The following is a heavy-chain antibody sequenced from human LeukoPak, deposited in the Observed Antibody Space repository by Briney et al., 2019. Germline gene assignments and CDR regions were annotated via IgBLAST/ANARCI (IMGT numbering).Heavy chain of an antibody. J-gene: IGHJ6*02. V-gene: IGHV4-39*07. D-gene: IGHD2-15*01. Sequence: PSETLSLTCTVSGGSISSYYWGWIRQPPGKGLEWIGSIYYSGSTYYNPSLKSRVTISVDTSKNQFSLKLSSVTAADTAVYYCARDIVVVVAATYYYYGMDVWGQGTTVTVSS. CDR1: GGSISSYY. CDR3: ARDIVVVVAATYYYYGMDV. CDR2: IYYSGST.